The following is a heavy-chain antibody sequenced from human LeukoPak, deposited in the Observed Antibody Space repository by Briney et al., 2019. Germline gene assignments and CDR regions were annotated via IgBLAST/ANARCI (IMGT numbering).Heavy chain of an antibody. V-gene: IGHV5-51*01. Sequence: GESLKISCKGSGYSFTSYWIGWVRQMPGKGLEWMGIIYPGDSDTRYSPSFQGQVTISADKSISTAYLQWSSLKASDTAMYYCARTYYDSSGYHSAYYFDYWGQGTLVTVSS. CDR3: ARTYYDSSGYHSAYYFDY. J-gene: IGHJ4*02. CDR1: GYSFTSYW. CDR2: IYPGDSDT. D-gene: IGHD3-22*01.